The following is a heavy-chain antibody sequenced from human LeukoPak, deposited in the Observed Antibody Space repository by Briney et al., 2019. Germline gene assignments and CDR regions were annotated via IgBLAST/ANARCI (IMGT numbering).Heavy chain of an antibody. Sequence: KPSETLSLTCAVSGYSISSGYYWGWIRQPPGKGLEWIGSIYHSGSTYYNPSLKSRVTISVDTSKNQFSLKLSSVTAADTAVYYCARDHCSSTSCLNWFDSWGQGTLVTVSS. J-gene: IGHJ5*01. CDR3: ARDHCSSTSCLNWFDS. V-gene: IGHV4-38-2*02. CDR2: IYHSGST. CDR1: GYSISSGYY. D-gene: IGHD2-2*01.